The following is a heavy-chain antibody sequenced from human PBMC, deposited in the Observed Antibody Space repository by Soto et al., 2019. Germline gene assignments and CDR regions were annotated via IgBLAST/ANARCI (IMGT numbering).Heavy chain of an antibody. J-gene: IGHJ4*02. CDR3: ARIAYYYDSSGYYAFDC. V-gene: IGHV1-3*01. CDR2: INAGNSNT. CDR1: GYTFTNYA. Sequence: ASVKVSCKASGYTFTNYAIHWVRQAPGQRLEWMGWINAGNSNTQYSQKFQGRVTITKDTSASTAYMELSSLRSEDTAVYYCARIAYYYDSSGYYAFDCWGQGTLVTVSS. D-gene: IGHD3-22*01.